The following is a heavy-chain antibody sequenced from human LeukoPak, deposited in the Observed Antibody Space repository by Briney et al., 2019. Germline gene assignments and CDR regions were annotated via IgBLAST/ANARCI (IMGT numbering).Heavy chain of an antibody. Sequence: VKVSCMASVGTFSSYAISGVRQAPGQGLDWMGSIIPVFGTANSVQKFCGRVTITADTSTSTAYMELSSQRSEDTAVYYCARTNSITIFGVVTRLNGWFDPWGQGTLVTVSS. J-gene: IGHJ5*02. CDR1: VGTFSSYA. CDR2: IIPVFGTA. D-gene: IGHD3-3*01. CDR3: ARTNSITIFGVVTRLNGWFDP. V-gene: IGHV1-69*13.